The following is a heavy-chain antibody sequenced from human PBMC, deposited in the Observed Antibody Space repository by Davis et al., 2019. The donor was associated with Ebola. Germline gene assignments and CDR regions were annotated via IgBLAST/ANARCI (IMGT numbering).Heavy chain of an antibody. Sequence: PAGSLRLSCTLSGISSSRSGMHWVRQSPGKGLDWVSFIRSGGNNPDYADSVKGRFTISRDNAKSSVYLQMSSLRAEDKAVYYCGRVLHHYDSSGCGPSEWGQGTLVTVSS. CDR1: GISSSRSG. CDR3: GRVLHHYDSSGCGPSE. D-gene: IGHD3-22*01. V-gene: IGHV3-30*02. CDR2: IRSGGNNP. J-gene: IGHJ4*02.